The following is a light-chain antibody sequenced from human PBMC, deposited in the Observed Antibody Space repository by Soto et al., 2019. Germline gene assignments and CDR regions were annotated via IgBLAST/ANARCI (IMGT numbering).Light chain of an antibody. V-gene: IGLV2-11*01. Sequence: QSVLTQPRSVSGSPGQSVTISCTGTSSDVGGYNYVSWYQQHPGKAPKLMIYDVSKRPSGVPDRFSGSKSGNTAPLTISGLQAEDEADYYCCSYAGSYTFDYVFGTGTKVTVL. CDR3: CSYAGSYTFDYV. CDR2: DVS. CDR1: SSDVGGYNY. J-gene: IGLJ1*01.